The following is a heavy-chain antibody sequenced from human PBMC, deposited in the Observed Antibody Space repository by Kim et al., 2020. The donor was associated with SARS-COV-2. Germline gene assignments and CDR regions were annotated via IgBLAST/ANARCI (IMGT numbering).Heavy chain of an antibody. CDR3: AKDRSSGWSRGYFQH. Sequence: DSVKGRFTISRDNSKNTLYLQMNSLRAEDTAVYYCAKDRSSGWSRGYFQHWGQGTLVTVSS. J-gene: IGHJ1*01. V-gene: IGHV3-23*01. D-gene: IGHD6-19*01.